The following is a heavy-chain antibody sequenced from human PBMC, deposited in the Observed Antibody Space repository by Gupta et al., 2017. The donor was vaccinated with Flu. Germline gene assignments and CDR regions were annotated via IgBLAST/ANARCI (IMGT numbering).Heavy chain of an antibody. D-gene: IGHD3-10*01. J-gene: IGHJ5*02. V-gene: IGHV4-39*01. CDR2: IYYSGST. Sequence: SFSSSSYYWGWIRQPPGKGLEWIGSIYYSGSTYYNPSLKSRVTISVDTPKNQFSLKLSSVTAADTAVYYCARQFDNWFDPWGQGTLVTVSS. CDR3: ARQFDNWFDP. CDR1: SFSSSSYY.